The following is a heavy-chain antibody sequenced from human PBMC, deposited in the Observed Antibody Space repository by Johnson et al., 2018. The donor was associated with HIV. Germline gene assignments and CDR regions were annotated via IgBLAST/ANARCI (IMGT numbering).Heavy chain of an antibody. V-gene: IGHV3-30-3*01. CDR2: ISYDGSNK. D-gene: IGHD4-17*01. CDR1: GFTFSSYA. CDR3: AREFLYGDYQDAFDI. Sequence: EKLVESGGGVVQPGRSLRLSCAASGFTFSSYAMHWVRQAPGKGLEWVAVISYDGSNKYYADSVKGRFTISRDNSKNTLYLQMNSLRAEDTAVYYCAREFLYGDYQDAFDIWGQGTMVTVYS. J-gene: IGHJ3*02.